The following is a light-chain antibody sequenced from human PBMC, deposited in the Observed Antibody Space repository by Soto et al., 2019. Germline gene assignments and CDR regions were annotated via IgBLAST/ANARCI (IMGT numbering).Light chain of an antibody. CDR3: QSYLSAPFT. V-gene: IGKV1-27*01. Sequence: DIQMTQSPSSLSASVGDKVTITCRATQGIANYLAWYQQKPGTSPKLLIYGESTLQSGVPSRFSGIGAGTAFTLTIRSLQAEDVAVYYCQSYLSAPFTFGPGTSVDIK. J-gene: IGKJ3*01. CDR1: QGIANY. CDR2: GES.